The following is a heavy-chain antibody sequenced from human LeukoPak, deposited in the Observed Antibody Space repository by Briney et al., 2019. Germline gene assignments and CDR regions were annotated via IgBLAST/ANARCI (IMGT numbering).Heavy chain of an antibody. J-gene: IGHJ4*02. CDR2: ICCXVNXT. CDR1: GFTFSSHA. CDR3: AKDYGGGWLYYFDY. D-gene: IGHD5-12*01. V-gene: IGHV3-23*01. Sequence: GGSLRLSCAASGFTFSSHAMTXXXXXXXXXXXXXXTICCXVNXTXXXXSXKXRXXXXRXNSKXTLYLQMNSLRAEDTAVYYCAKDYGGGWLYYFDYWGQGTLVTVSS.